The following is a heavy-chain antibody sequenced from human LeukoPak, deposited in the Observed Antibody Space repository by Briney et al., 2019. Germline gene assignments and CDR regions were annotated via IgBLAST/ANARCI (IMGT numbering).Heavy chain of an antibody. CDR2: MNPNSGNT. CDR3: ARAGYSGYDYPLDAFDI. D-gene: IGHD5-12*01. CDR1: GYTFTSYD. Sequence: ASVKVSCKASGYTFTSYDINWVRQATGQGLEWMGWMNPNSGNTGYAQKFQGRVTITRNTSISTAYMELSSLRSEDTAVYYCARAGYSGYDYPLDAFDIWGQGTMVTVSS. V-gene: IGHV1-8*03. J-gene: IGHJ3*02.